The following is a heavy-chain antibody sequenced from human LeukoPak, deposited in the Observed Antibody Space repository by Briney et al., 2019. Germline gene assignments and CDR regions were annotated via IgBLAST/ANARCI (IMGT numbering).Heavy chain of an antibody. V-gene: IGHV3-21*06. D-gene: IGHD3-9*01. CDR3: ASHYDIDY. Sequence: GGPLRPPFAPPGLTFGTYTMNWVRQAPGKGLEWVSSISSGSSYIYYADSMKGRFTVSRDNAKNSLYLQMNSLKAEDTAVYFCASHYDIDYWGQGTLVTVSS. CDR1: GLTFGTYT. CDR2: ISSGSSYI. J-gene: IGHJ4*02.